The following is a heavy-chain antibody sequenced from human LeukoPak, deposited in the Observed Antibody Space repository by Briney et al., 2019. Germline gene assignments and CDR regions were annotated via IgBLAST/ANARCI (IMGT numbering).Heavy chain of an antibody. CDR3: ARDPSSGYYRGAFDI. J-gene: IGHJ3*02. V-gene: IGHV3-33*08. D-gene: IGHD3-22*01. CDR2: IWYDGSNK. Sequence: PGGSLRLSCAASGFTFSSYSMNWVRQAPGKGLEWVAVIWYDGSNKYYADSVKGRFTISRDNSKNTLYLQMNSLRAEDTAVYYCARDPSSGYYRGAFDIWGQGTMVTVSS. CDR1: GFTFSSYS.